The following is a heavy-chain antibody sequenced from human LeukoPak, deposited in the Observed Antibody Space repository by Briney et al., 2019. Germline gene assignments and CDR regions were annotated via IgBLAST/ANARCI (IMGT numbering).Heavy chain of an antibody. D-gene: IGHD4-17*01. CDR2: IYTCGGT. V-gene: IGHV4-4*07. J-gene: IGHJ4*02. CDR1: GGSISGFY. CDR3: ARGGGDYGDLANDY. Sequence: SETLSLTCTVSGGSISGFYWSWIRQPAGRGLEWIGRIYTCGGTNYNPSLKSRVTMSVDTSKNQFSLRLSSVTDADTAVYYCARGGGDYGDLANDYWGQGTLVTVS.